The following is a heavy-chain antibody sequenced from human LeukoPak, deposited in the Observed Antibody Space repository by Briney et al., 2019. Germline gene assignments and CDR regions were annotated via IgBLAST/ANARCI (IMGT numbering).Heavy chain of an antibody. J-gene: IGHJ4*02. D-gene: IGHD3-22*01. Sequence: GGSLRLSCAASGFTFSSYSMSWVRQAPGKGLEWVSAISGSGGSTYYADSVKGRFTISRDNSKNTLYLQMNSLRAEDTAVYYCALRGGWLGPTIDYWGQGTLVTVSS. CDR2: ISGSGGST. CDR3: ALRGGWLGPTIDY. V-gene: IGHV3-23*01. CDR1: GFTFSSYS.